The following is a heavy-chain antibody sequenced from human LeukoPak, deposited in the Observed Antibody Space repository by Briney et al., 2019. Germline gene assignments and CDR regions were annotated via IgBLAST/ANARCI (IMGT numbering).Heavy chain of an antibody. J-gene: IGHJ5*02. CDR2: IIPILGIA. CDR3: ARDLDSSGYYYRNWFDP. V-gene: IGHV1-69*04. D-gene: IGHD3-22*01. Sequence: SVTVSFKASGGTFIIYAISWVRQAPGQGLEWMGRIIPILGIANYAQKFQGRVTITADKSTSTAYMELSSLRSEDTAVYYCARDLDSSGYYYRNWFDPWGQGTLVTVSS. CDR1: GGTFIIYA.